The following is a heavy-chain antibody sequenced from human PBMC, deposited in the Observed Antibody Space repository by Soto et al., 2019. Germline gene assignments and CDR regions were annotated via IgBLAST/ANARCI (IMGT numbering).Heavy chain of an antibody. CDR3: AKAIGEYSNGVWFGSYYYGLDV. CDR2: ISWNTGTI. V-gene: IGHV3-9*01. D-gene: IGHD2-8*01. J-gene: IGHJ6*02. CDR1: GFAFDDFA. Sequence: SLRLSCAASGFAFDDFALHWVRQTPGKGLEWVSGISWNTGTIAYADSVKGRFTISRDNAKNSLYLLMTTLRPEDTALYFCAKAIGEYSNGVWFGSYYYGLDVWGQGTTVTVSS.